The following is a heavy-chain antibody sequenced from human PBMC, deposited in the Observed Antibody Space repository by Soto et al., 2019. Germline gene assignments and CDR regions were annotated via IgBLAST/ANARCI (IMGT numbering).Heavy chain of an antibody. D-gene: IGHD4-17*01. CDR1: GYTFTSYG. CDR2: IGAYNGNT. Sequence: ASVKVSCKASGYTFTSYGISWVRQAPGQGLEWMGWIGAYNGNTNYAQKLQGRVTMTTDTSTSTAYMELSSLRSEDTAVYYCARGIKHGDYSRWFDPWGPGTLVTVSS. J-gene: IGHJ5*02. CDR3: ARGIKHGDYSRWFDP. V-gene: IGHV1-18*01.